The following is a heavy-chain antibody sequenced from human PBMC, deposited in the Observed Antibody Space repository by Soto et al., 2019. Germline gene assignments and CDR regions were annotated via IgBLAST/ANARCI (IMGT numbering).Heavy chain of an antibody. Sequence: SVNVSCKASGGTFSSYAISWVRQAPGQGLEWMGGIIPIFGTANYAQKFQGRVTITADESTSTAYMELSSLRSEDTAVYYCARSSREKYYYYYGREVWGQGTTVSVSS. CDR3: ARSSREKYYYYYGREV. D-gene: IGHD6-13*01. CDR2: IIPIFGTA. CDR1: GGTFSSYA. V-gene: IGHV1-69*13. J-gene: IGHJ6*02.